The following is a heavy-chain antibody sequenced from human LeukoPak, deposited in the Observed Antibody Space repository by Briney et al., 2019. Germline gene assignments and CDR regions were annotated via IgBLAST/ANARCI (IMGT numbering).Heavy chain of an antibody. J-gene: IGHJ4*02. CDR2: IKSKTDGETT. D-gene: IGHD5-18*01. CDR1: GFTFNYAW. CDR3: TTAPSGYAYMNGWHLDY. V-gene: IGHV3-15*01. Sequence: PGGSLRLSCAASGFTFNYAWMSWVRQAPGKGLEWVGRIKSKTDGETTDYAAPVKGRFTISRDDSKNTLYLQMNSLKIEDTAWYYCTTAPSGYAYMNGWHLDYWGQGALVTVSS.